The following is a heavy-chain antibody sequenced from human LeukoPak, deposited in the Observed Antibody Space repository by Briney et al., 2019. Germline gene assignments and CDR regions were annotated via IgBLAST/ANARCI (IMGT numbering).Heavy chain of an antibody. J-gene: IGHJ4*02. CDR3: ATVGELPTFDY. D-gene: IGHD1-26*01. V-gene: IGHV1-69-2*01. Sequence: GASVKLSCKASGYTFTEYYIHWVQQAPGKGLEWMGRVTPESGETIYAEKFQGRITITADTSTDTAYMQLSRLRSEDTAVYYCATVGELPTFDYWGQGTLVTVSS. CDR2: VTPESGET. CDR1: GYTFTEYY.